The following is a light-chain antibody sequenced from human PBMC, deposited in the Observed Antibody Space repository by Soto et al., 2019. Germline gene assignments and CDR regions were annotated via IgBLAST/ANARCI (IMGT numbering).Light chain of an antibody. V-gene: IGLV1-40*01. CDR1: SSNIGAGYE. CDR2: GNS. CDR3: QSYDSSLSGWV. Sequence: QSVLTQPPSVSGAPGQRVTISCTESSSNIGAGYEVHWYQQLPGTAPKLLIYGNSNRPSGVPDRFSGSKSGTSASLAITGLQAEDEADYYCQSYDSSLSGWVFGGGTQLTVL. J-gene: IGLJ3*02.